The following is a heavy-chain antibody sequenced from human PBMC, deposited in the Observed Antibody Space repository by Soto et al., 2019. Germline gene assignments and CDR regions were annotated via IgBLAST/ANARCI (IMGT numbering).Heavy chain of an antibody. D-gene: IGHD3-22*01. CDR3: APHYPDSSGYFDH. CDR2: INPNNGAT. Sequence: ASVKVSCKASGYIFTGNYMHWVRQAPGQGLEYMGWINPNNGATNYAQNFQGRVTMTWDTSISTAYMEVRSLRSDDTAVYYCAPHYPDSSGYFDHWGQGTPVTVSS. CDR1: GYIFTGNY. V-gene: IGHV1-2*02. J-gene: IGHJ4*02.